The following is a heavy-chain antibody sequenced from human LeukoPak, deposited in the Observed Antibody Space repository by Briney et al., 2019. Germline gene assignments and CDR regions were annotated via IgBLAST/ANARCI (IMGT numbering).Heavy chain of an antibody. J-gene: IGHJ3*02. V-gene: IGHV4-38-2*02. CDR2: IYHSGST. D-gene: IGHD2-8*01. Sequence: SETLSLTCTVSGYSISSGYYWGWIRQPPGKGLEWIGSIYHSGSTYYNPSLKSRVTISVDTSKNQFSLKLSSVTAADTAVYYCATPRTGYCTNGACSDAFDIWGQGTMVTVSS. CDR1: GYSISSGYY. CDR3: ATPRTGYCTNGACSDAFDI.